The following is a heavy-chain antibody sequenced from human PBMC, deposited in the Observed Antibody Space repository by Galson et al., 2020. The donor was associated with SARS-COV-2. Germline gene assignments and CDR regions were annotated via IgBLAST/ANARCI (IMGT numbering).Heavy chain of an antibody. CDR3: ARVNYDFWSGYQTMDV. J-gene: IGHJ6*03. Sequence: GGSLRLSCAASGFTFSSYSMNWVRQAPGKGLEWVSYISSSSSTIYYADSVKGRFTISRDNAKNSLYLQMNSLRAEDTAVYYCARVNYDFWSGYQTMDVWGKGTTVTVSS. CDR1: GFTFSSYS. CDR2: ISSSSSTI. D-gene: IGHD3-3*01. V-gene: IGHV3-48*04.